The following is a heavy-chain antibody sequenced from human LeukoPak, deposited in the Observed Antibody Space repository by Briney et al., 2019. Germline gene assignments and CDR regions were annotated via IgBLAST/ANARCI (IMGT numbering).Heavy chain of an antibody. CDR3: ARDSHFCSGISCDLGWFDP. J-gene: IGHJ5*02. D-gene: IGHD2-2*01. CDR2: IYYRGST. Sequence: SETLSLTCTVSGGSVSSGLHYWNWIRQPPGKGLEWIGYIYYRGSTDYNPSLKRRVTMTVDTSKNQFSLKLRSVTAADTAVYYCARDSHFCSGISCDLGWFDPWGQGTLVTVSS. V-gene: IGHV4-61*01. CDR1: GGSVSSGLHY.